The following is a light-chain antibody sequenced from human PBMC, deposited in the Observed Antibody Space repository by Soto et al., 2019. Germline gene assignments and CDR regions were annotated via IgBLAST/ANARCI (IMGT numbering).Light chain of an antibody. CDR3: QQRSNCPTIT. CDR1: QCLXTF. J-gene: IGKJ5*01. V-gene: IGKV3-11*01. Sequence: LTQSAASLSLTPGERATLSCRASQCLXTFFGWYKQRPGQPPRLLSXDASHRADGIPARFSGSGFGTDFTLTLSSLEPEDPAVYYCQQRSNCPTITVGQATRLEI. CDR2: DAS.